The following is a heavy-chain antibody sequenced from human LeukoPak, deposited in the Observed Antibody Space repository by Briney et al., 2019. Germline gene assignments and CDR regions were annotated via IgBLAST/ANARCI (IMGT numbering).Heavy chain of an antibody. D-gene: IGHD3-22*01. CDR3: ARGFDYYDSSGYLSNWYFDL. CDR1: GGSISSYY. V-gene: IGHV4-59*01. CDR2: IYYIGST. J-gene: IGHJ2*01. Sequence: SETLSLTCTVSGGSISSYYWTWIRQPPGKGLEWIGYIYYIGSTNYNPSLKSRVTISVDTSKNQFSLRLSSVTAADTAVYYCARGFDYYDSSGYLSNWYFDLWGRGTLVTVSS.